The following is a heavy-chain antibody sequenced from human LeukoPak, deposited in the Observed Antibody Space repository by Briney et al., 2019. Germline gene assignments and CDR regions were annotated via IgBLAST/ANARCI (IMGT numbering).Heavy chain of an antibody. CDR2: ISSSSSYI. J-gene: IGHJ4*02. V-gene: IGHV3-21*01. CDR1: GFTLSSYS. D-gene: IGHD5-18*01. CDR3: ARDVDTAMVKTTLDY. Sequence: GGSLRLSCAASGFTLSSYSMNWVRQAPGKGLEWVSSISSSSSYIYYADSVKGRFTISRDNAKNSLYLQMNSLRAEDTAVYYCARDVDTAMVKTTLDYWGQGTLVTVSS.